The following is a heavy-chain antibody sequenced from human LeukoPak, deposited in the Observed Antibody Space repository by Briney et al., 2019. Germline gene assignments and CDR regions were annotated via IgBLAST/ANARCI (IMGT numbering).Heavy chain of an antibody. V-gene: IGHV3-21*01. CDR2: ISSSSSYI. D-gene: IGHD6-19*01. CDR1: GFTFSSYS. Sequence: GGSLRLSCAASGFTFSSYSMNWVRQAPGKGLEWVSSISSSSSYIYYADSVKGRFTISRDNAKNSLYLQMNSLSAEDTAVYYCAGGPGYSSGWYVLSVDYWGQGTLVTVSS. J-gene: IGHJ4*02. CDR3: AGGPGYSSGWYVLSVDY.